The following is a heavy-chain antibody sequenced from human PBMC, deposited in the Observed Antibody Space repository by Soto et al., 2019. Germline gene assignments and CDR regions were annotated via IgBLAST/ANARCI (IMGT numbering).Heavy chain of an antibody. CDR2: IIPIFGTA. D-gene: IGHD6-19*01. V-gene: IGHV1-69*13. J-gene: IGHJ4*02. Sequence: SVKVSCKASGGTFSSYAISWVRQAPGQGLEWMGGIIPIFGTANYAQKFQGRVTITADESTSTAYMELSSLRSEDTAVYYCARFPEPGIAVAGTPPFDYWGQGTLVTVSS. CDR1: GGTFSSYA. CDR3: ARFPEPGIAVAGTPPFDY.